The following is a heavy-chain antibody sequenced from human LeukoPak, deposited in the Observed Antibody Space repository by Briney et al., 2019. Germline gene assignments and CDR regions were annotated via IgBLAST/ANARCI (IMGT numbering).Heavy chain of an antibody. V-gene: IGHV1-2*02. CDR1: GYTFTGYY. CDR2: INPNTGGA. Sequence: ASVKVSCKASGYTFTGYYIHWVRQAPGQGLEWMGWINPNTGGANYAQKFQGRVIMTRDTSISTAYMELTRLRSDDTAVYYCARGESSHYDYWGQGTLDTVSS. J-gene: IGHJ4*02. D-gene: IGHD6-13*01. CDR3: ARGESSHYDY.